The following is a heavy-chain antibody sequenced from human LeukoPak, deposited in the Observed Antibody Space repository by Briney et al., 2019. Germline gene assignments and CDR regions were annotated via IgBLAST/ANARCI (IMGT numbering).Heavy chain of an antibody. Sequence: PGGSLRLSCAASGFSVYNNYMTWVRQAPGKGLEWVSRIYSGGGIHYADSVKGRFTISRDSSKNTPYLQMNSLRADDTAVYFCATSPSAGYWGQGTLVTVSS. CDR1: GFSVYNNY. CDR3: ATSPSAGY. V-gene: IGHV3-66*01. J-gene: IGHJ4*02. CDR2: IYSGGGI.